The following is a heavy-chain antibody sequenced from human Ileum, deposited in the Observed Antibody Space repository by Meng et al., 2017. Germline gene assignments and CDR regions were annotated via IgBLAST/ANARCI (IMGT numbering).Heavy chain of an antibody. CDR1: GFTFSSYG. CDR3: ARGIGTHGRYYSDY. V-gene: IGHV3-23*03. J-gene: IGHJ4*02. CDR2: LSGNSNT. D-gene: IGHD3-9*01. Sequence: EVQRLESGGGVVQPGGSLRIDCTASGFTFSSYGMSWVRQAPGKGLEWVSGLSGNSNTYCAESVMGRFAISRDNSKNTLYLQMNSLKAEDTAVYYCARGIGTHGRYYSDYWGQGTLVTVSS.